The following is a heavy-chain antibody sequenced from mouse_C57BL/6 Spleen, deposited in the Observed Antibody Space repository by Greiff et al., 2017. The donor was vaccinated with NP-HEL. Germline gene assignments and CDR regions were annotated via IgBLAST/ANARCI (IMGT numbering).Heavy chain of an antibody. D-gene: IGHD2-10*02. Sequence: DVKLVESGPGMVKPSQSLSLTCTVTGYSITSGYDWHWIRHFPGNKLEWMGYISYSGSTNYNPSLKSRISITHDTSKNHFFLKLNSVTTEDTATYYCARASTLYYAMDYWGQGTSVTVSS. CDR2: ISYSGST. CDR3: ARASTLYYAMDY. V-gene: IGHV3-1*01. J-gene: IGHJ4*01. CDR1: GYSITSGYD.